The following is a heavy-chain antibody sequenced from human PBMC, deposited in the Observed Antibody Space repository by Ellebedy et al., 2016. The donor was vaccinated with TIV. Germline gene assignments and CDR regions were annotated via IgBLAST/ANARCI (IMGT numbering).Heavy chain of an antibody. CDR3: ARGLGAAGTYGIRFDY. Sequence: ASVTVSCKASGYTFTGYYMHWVRQAPGQGLEWMGWINPNSGGTNYAQKFQGRVTMTRDTSISTAYMELSRLRSDDTAVYYCARGLGAAGTYGIRFDYWGQGTLVTVSS. D-gene: IGHD6-13*01. CDR1: GYTFTGYY. CDR2: INPNSGGT. J-gene: IGHJ4*02. V-gene: IGHV1-2*02.